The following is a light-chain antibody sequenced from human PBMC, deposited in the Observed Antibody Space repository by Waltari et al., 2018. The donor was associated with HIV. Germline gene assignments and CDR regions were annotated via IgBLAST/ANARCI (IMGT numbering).Light chain of an antibody. V-gene: IGLV1-44*01. CDR3: AAWDDSLNGWV. CDR2: RDN. CDR1: SSNIGSNS. Sequence: QSVLTQPPSASGTPGQRVTISCSGSSSNIGSNSVYWYQQLPGTAPKLLIYRDNHRPSGVPDRFSGSKSGTSASLAISGLQSEDEADYYCAAWDDSLNGWVFGGGTKLTVL. J-gene: IGLJ3*02.